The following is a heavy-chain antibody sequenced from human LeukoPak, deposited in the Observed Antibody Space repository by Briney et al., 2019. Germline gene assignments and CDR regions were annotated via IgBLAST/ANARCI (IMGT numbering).Heavy chain of an antibody. D-gene: IGHD1-26*01. CDR3: AREGSGSYSGDY. V-gene: IGHV3-21*01. Sequence: PGGSQRLSCAASGFTFSSYSMNWVRQAPGKGLEWVSSISSSSSYIYYADSVKGRFTISRDNAKNSLYLQMNSLRAEDTAVYYRAREGSGSYSGDYWGQGTLVTVSS. CDR1: GFTFSSYS. J-gene: IGHJ4*02. CDR2: ISSSSSYI.